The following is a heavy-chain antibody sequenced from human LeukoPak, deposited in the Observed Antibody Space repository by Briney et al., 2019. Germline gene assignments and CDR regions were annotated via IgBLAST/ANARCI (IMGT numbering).Heavy chain of an antibody. CDR2: IYYSGST. CDR3: ATSRFGVVIKGWFDP. CDR1: GVSISSGGYY. V-gene: IGHV4-31*03. Sequence: PSETLSLTCTVSGVSISSGGYYWSWIRQHPGKGLEWIGYIYYSGSTYYNPSLKSRVTISVDTSKNQFSLKLSSVTAADTAVYYCATSRFGVVIKGWFDPWGQGTLVTVSS. J-gene: IGHJ5*02. D-gene: IGHD3-3*01.